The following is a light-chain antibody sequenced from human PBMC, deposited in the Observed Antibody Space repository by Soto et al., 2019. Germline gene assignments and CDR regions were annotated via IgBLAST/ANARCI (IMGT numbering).Light chain of an antibody. CDR1: QSVGSN. CDR3: QQYNRWPQT. Sequence: EIVLTQSPGALSLSPGERATRSCRASQSVGSNLAWYQQKPGQAPRLLIFDASTRATTFPARSSGGGSGTEFTLTISSLQSEDFAVYYWQQYNRWPQTFGQGTKVDIK. V-gene: IGKV3-15*01. CDR2: DAS. J-gene: IGKJ1*01.